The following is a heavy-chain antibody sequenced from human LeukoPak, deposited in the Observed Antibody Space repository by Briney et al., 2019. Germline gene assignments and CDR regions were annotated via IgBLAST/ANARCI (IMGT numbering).Heavy chain of an antibody. CDR3: ARDAAAGTFSWFDP. CDR1: GGSLSSYY. V-gene: IGHV4-59*01. J-gene: IGHJ5*02. Sequence: SETLSLTCTVSGGSLSSYYWSWIRQPPGKGLEWIGYIYYGGSTNYNPSLKSRVTISVDTSKNQFSLKLSSVTAADTAVYYCARDAAAGTFSWFDPWGQGTLVTVSS. CDR2: IYYGGST. D-gene: IGHD6-13*01.